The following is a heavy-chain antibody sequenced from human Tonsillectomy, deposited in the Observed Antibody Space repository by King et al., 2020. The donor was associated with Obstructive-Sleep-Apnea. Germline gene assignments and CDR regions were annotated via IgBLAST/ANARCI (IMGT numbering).Heavy chain of an antibody. CDR2: IYYSGST. Sequence: LQLQESGPGLVKPSETLSLTCTVSGGSISSSSYYWGWIRQPPGKGLEWIGSIYYSGSTYYNPSLKSRVTISVDTSKIQVSLKLSSVTAADTAVYYCARRTVTTSADYCDYWGQGTLVTVSS. V-gene: IGHV4-39*01. CDR1: GGSISSSSYY. CDR3: ARRTVTTSADYCDY. J-gene: IGHJ4*02. D-gene: IGHD4-17*01.